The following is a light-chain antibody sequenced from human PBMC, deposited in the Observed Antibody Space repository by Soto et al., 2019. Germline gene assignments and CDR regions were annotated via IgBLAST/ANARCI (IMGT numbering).Light chain of an antibody. CDR2: GAS. J-gene: IGKJ1*01. Sequence: EIVLTQSPGTLSLSPGERATLSCRASQSVSSNNLAWYQQKPGQAPRLLIYGASSRDTGIPDRFSGSGSGTDFTLTISRLEPEDFAVSSCQQYGSSPWTFGQGTKVEIK. CDR1: QSVSSNN. CDR3: QQYGSSPWT. V-gene: IGKV3-20*01.